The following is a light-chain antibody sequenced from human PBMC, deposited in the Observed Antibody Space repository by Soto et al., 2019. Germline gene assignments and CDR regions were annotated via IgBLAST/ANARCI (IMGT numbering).Light chain of an antibody. Sequence: EILMTQSPVTLSVSPGETVTLSCRASQSVSVNLAWYQQKPGQAPRLLIYAASTRATGIPARFSGSGSGTEFTLTISSLQSEDFALYYCQQYNIWPPWAFGQGTKVDIK. V-gene: IGKV3-15*01. J-gene: IGKJ1*01. CDR3: QQYNIWPPWA. CDR2: AAS. CDR1: QSVSVN.